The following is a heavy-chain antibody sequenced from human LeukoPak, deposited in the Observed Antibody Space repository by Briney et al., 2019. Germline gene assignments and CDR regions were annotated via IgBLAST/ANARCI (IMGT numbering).Heavy chain of an antibody. CDR2: INNDGDKR. CDR1: GLSFSSYI. V-gene: IGHV3-21*04. D-gene: IGHD3-10*01. J-gene: IGHJ4*02. Sequence: GGSLRLSCEASGLSFSSYIMNWVRRPPGKGLEWIASINNDGDKRYYADSVKGRFFISRDNAKKSLSLQMNSLTADDTAVYFCARGANYPDYWGQGTLVTVSS. CDR3: ARGANYPDY.